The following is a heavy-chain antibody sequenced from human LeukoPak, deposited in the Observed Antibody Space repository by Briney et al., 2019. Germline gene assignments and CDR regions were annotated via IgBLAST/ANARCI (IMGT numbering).Heavy chain of an antibody. D-gene: IGHD5-18*01. V-gene: IGHV5-51*01. CDR3: ASRGYSYGPPRFHYFDY. J-gene: IGHJ4*02. Sequence: GESLKISCKGSGYSFTSYWIGWVRQMPGKGLEWMGIIYPGDSDTRYSPSFQGQVTISADKSISTAYLQWSSLKASDTAMYYCASRGYSYGPPRFHYFDYWGQGTLVTVSS. CDR1: GYSFTSYW. CDR2: IYPGDSDT.